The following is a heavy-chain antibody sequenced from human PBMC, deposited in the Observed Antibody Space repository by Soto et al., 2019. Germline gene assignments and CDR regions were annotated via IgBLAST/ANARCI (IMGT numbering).Heavy chain of an antibody. Sequence: QVQLVQSGAEVKKPGASVKVSCKASGYTFTGYYMHWVRQAPGQGLEWMGWINPNSGGTNYAQKFQGRVTMTRDTSISTAYMEVSRLRSDDTAVYYCARVSEGSGWYFVYYGMDVWGQGTTVTVSS. V-gene: IGHV1-2*02. CDR3: ARVSEGSGWYFVYYGMDV. J-gene: IGHJ6*02. D-gene: IGHD6-19*01. CDR2: INPNSGGT. CDR1: GYTFTGYY.